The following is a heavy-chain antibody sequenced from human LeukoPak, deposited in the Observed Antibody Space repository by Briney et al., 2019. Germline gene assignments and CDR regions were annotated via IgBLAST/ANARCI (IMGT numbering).Heavy chain of an antibody. Sequence: VGSLRLSRAASGLTFSSYVIHWVRQAPGKGVEGVAVIWYDGSNKYYADSAKGRFTISRDNSKNTLYLQLNSCRAEDTAVYYCARVIHGYDLWGQGTLVTVFS. V-gene: IGHV3-33*01. D-gene: IGHD5-18*01. CDR2: IWYDGSNK. J-gene: IGHJ4*02. CDR1: GLTFSSYV. CDR3: ARVIHGYDL.